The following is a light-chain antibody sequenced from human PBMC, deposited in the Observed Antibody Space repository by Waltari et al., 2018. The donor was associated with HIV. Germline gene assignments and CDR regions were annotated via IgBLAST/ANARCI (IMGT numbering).Light chain of an antibody. CDR1: NSDVGAYYF. J-gene: IGLJ1*01. Sequence: QSALTQPASVSGSPGQSITISCTGTNSDVGAYYFVSWYQQHPGKAPKLLIYKSFHRASGISDRFSASRSGNTASLTISGLQPEDEADYYCCAYASTNSPYYIFGGGTTVT. V-gene: IGLV2-14*01. CDR3: CAYASTNSPYYI. CDR2: KSF.